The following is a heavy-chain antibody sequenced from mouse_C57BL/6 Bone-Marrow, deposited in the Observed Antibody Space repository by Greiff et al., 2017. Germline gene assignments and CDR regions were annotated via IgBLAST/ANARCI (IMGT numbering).Heavy chain of an antibody. Sequence: EVQLVESGPGLVKPSQSLSLTCSVTGYSITSGYYWNWIRQFPGNKLEWMGYISYDGSNNYNPSLKNRISITRDTSKNQFFLKLNSVTTEDTATYYCARGTRALYYFDYWGQGTTLTVSS. CDR2: ISYDGSN. CDR1: GYSITSGYY. J-gene: IGHJ2*01. V-gene: IGHV3-6*01. CDR3: ARGTRALYYFDY. D-gene: IGHD3-1*01.